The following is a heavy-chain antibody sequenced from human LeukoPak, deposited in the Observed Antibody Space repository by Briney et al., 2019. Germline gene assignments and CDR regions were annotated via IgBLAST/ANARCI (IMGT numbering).Heavy chain of an antibody. D-gene: IGHD6-19*01. CDR3: ARQFRRYSSGPYYYYYYMDV. V-gene: IGHV4-34*01. J-gene: IGHJ6*03. CDR2: INHSGST. CDR1: GGSFSGYY. Sequence: SETLSLTCAVYGGSFSGYYWSWIRQPPGKGLEWIGEINHSGSTNYNPSLKSRVTISVDTSKNQFSLKLSSVTAADTAVYYCARQFRRYSSGPYYYYYYMDVWGKGTTVTISS.